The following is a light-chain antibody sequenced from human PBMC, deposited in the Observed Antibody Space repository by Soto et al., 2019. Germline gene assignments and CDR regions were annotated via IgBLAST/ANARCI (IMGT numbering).Light chain of an antibody. CDR2: EGS. J-gene: IGLJ1*01. V-gene: IGLV2-23*01. CDR1: SSDVGSYNL. CDR3: CSYAGSSYV. Sequence: QSVLTQPASVSGSPGQSITISCTGTSSDVGSYNLVSWYQQHPGKAPKLMIYEGSKRPSGVSNRFSGSKSGNTASLTISGLQAEDKADYYCCSYAGSSYVFGTGTNVTVL.